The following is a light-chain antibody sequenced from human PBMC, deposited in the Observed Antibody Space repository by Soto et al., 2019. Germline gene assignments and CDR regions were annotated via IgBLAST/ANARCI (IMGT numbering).Light chain of an antibody. CDR3: QQCYNWPQWT. J-gene: IGKJ1*01. V-gene: IGKV3-11*01. CDR2: DAS. Sequence: EIVLTQSPATLSLSPGERATLSRRASQSVGTFFAWYQQKPGQAPRLLIYDASNRATGIPARFSGSGSGTDFTLTISSLEPEDFAVYYCQQCYNWPQWTFGQGTKVEIK. CDR1: QSVGTF.